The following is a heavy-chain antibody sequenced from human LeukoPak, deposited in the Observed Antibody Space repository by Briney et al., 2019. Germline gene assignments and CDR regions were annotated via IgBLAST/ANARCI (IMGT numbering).Heavy chain of an antibody. CDR3: ARGQSLYYYDSSGYGKY. D-gene: IGHD3-22*01. V-gene: IGHV4-34*01. J-gene: IGHJ4*02. CDR1: GGSFSGYY. CDR2: INHSGST. Sequence: SETLSLTWAVYGGSFSGYYWSWIRQPPGKGLEWIGEINHSGSTNYNPSLKSRVTISVDTSKNQFSLKLSSVTAADTAVYYCARGQSLYYYDSSGYGKYWGQGTLVTVSS.